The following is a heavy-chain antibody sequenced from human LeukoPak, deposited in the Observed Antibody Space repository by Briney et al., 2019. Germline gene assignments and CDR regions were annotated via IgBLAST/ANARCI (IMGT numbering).Heavy chain of an antibody. J-gene: IGHJ6*04. CDR3: ARDIMDEGLLSYGMDV. D-gene: IGHD3-16*01. Sequence: GGSLRLSCAASGSTFSSYWMSWVRQAPGKGLEWVANIKQDGSEKYYVDSVKGRFTISRDNAKNSLYLQMNSLRAEDTAVYYCARDIMDEGLLSYGMDVWGKGTTVTVSS. CDR1: GSTFSSYW. V-gene: IGHV3-7*03. CDR2: IKQDGSEK.